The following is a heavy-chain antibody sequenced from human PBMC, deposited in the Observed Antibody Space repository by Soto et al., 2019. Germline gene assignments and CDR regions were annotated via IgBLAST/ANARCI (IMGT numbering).Heavy chain of an antibody. CDR1: GFTFSSYA. CDR3: ARAPSGDIVVVPAARAHYGMDV. J-gene: IGHJ6*02. V-gene: IGHV3-30-3*01. D-gene: IGHD2-2*01. CDR2: ISYDGSNK. Sequence: GGSLRLSCAASGFTFSSYAMHWVRQAPGKGLEWVAVISYDGSNKYYADSVKGRFTISRDNSKNTLYRQMNSLRAEDTAVYYCARAPSGDIVVVPAARAHYGMDVWGQGTTVTVSS.